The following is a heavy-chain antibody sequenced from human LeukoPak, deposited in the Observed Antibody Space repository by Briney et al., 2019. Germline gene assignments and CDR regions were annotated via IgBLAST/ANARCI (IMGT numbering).Heavy chain of an antibody. CDR1: GFTFDDYA. V-gene: IGHV3-9*01. D-gene: IGHD1-26*01. J-gene: IGHJ4*02. Sequence: GRSLRLSCAASGFTFDDYAMHWVRKAPGKGLEWVSGISWNSGSIGYADSVKGRFTISRDNAKNSLYLQMNSLRAEDTALYYCAKGPYSGSYYFDYWGQGTLVTVSS. CDR2: ISWNSGSI. CDR3: AKGPYSGSYYFDY.